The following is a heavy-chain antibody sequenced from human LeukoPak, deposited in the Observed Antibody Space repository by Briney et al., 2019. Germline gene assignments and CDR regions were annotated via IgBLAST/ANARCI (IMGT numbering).Heavy chain of an antibody. CDR2: ISSSSSYI. Sequence: GGSLRLSCAASGFTFSSYSMNWVRQAPGKGLEWVSSISSSSSYIYHADSVKGRLTISRDNAKNSLYLQMNSLRAEDTAVYYCASRAIAVANARGQGTLVTVSS. V-gene: IGHV3-21*01. CDR1: GFTFSSYS. D-gene: IGHD6-19*01. CDR3: ASRAIAVANA. J-gene: IGHJ4*02.